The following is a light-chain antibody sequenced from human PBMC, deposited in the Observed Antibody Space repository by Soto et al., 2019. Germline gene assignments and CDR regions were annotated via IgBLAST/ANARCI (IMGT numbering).Light chain of an antibody. CDR3: QQYNNWWT. J-gene: IGKJ1*01. Sequence: EIVMTQSPATLSVSPGERATLSCRASQSVNTNLAWYQQKPGQVPRLLIYGASTRATGIPVSFSGSGSGTEFTLTISSLQSEDFAVYYFQQYNNWWTFGQGTKVEIK. CDR1: QSVNTN. CDR2: GAS. V-gene: IGKV3-15*01.